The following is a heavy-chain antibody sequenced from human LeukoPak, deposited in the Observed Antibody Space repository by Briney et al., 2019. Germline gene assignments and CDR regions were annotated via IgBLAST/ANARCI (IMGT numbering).Heavy chain of an antibody. J-gene: IGHJ4*02. CDR3: ARDYQYCSGGSCYYYFDY. V-gene: IGHV1-18*01. D-gene: IGHD2-15*01. CDR1: GYTFTSYG. CDR2: ISAYNGNT. Sequence: ASVTVSCKASGYTFTSYGISWVRQAPGQGLEWMGWISAYNGNTNYAQKLQGRVTMTTDTSTSTAYMELRSLRSDDTAVYYCARDYQYCSGGSCYYYFDYWGQGTLVTVSS.